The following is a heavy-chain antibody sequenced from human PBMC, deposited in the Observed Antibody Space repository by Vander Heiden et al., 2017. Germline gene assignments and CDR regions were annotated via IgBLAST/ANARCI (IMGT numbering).Heavy chain of an antibody. CDR2: ISANNSNT. D-gene: IGHD2-21*01. Sequence: QVQLVQSGAEVKKPGASVKVSRQASGYTFTSYGIRWVRQAPGHGLEWMGWISANNSNTNYAQKLQGRVTMTTDTSTSTADMELRSLRSDDTAGYYCARDGDLELRDDAFDIWGQGTMVTVSS. V-gene: IGHV1-18*01. CDR3: ARDGDLELRDDAFDI. CDR1: GYTFTSYG. J-gene: IGHJ3*02.